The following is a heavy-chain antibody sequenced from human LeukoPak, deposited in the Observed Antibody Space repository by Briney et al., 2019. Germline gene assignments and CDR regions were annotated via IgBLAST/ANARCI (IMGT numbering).Heavy chain of an antibody. CDR1: RFTFSDYY. D-gene: IGHD4-17*01. CDR2: ISSGGGSTT. J-gene: IGHJ4*02. Sequence: GGSLRLSCAASRFTFSDYYMSWIRQAPGKGLEWVSYISSGGGSTTNYPDSVRGRFTISRDDAKNSLYLQMNSLRAEDTAVYYCAKSYGDYWTHSDYWGQGTLATVSS. CDR3: AKSYGDYWTHSDY. V-gene: IGHV3-11*01.